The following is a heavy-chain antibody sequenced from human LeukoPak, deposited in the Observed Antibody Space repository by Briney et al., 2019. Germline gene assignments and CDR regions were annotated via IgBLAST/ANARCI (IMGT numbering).Heavy chain of an antibody. J-gene: IGHJ4*02. Sequence: KPSETLSLTCTVSGGSISSYYWSWIRQPPGKGLEWIGYIYYSGSTNYNPSLKSRVTISVDTSKNQFSLKLSSVTATDTAVYYCARRWFGELPDYWGQGTLVTVSS. CDR1: GGSISSYY. D-gene: IGHD3-10*01. CDR3: ARRWFGELPDY. V-gene: IGHV4-59*01. CDR2: IYYSGST.